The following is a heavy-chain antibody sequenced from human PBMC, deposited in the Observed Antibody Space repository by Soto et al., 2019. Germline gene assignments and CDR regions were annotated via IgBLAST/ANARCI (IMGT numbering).Heavy chain of an antibody. D-gene: IGHD1-26*01. Sequence: WETLSLTCNVSGASLSRYYWSWIRQPPGKGLEWIGRIYATGDTDYNPSLKSRISMSVDMSKKQFSLTLRSVTAADTAIYYCVRDGTKNLRDRFEPCGRGILLTVSS. CDR3: VRDGTKNLRDRFEP. V-gene: IGHV4-4*07. CDR1: GASLSRYY. CDR2: IYATGDT. J-gene: IGHJ5*02.